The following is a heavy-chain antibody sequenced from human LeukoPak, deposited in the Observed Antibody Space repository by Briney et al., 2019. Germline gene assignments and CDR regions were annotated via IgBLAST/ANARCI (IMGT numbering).Heavy chain of an antibody. CDR1: GYSISSGYY. Sequence: SETLSLTYTVSGYSISSGYYWGWIRQPPGKGLEWIGSIYHSGSTYYNPSLKSRVTISVDTSKNQFSLKLSSVTAADTAVYYCATVVVSYSSSSFDYWGQGTLVTVSS. J-gene: IGHJ4*02. V-gene: IGHV4-38-2*02. CDR2: IYHSGST. CDR3: ATVVVSYSSSSFDY. D-gene: IGHD6-13*01.